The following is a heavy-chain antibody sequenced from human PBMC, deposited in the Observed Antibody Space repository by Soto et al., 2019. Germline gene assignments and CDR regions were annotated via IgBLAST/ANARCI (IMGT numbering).Heavy chain of an antibody. Sequence: VDSLKVSCKGSGDSFTSYWIAWVRQMPGKGLEWMGIIYPGDSDTTYSPSFQGQVTISADKSISTAYLQWSSLKASDTAMYYCVRLSSIAAHYGMDVWGQGTTVTVPS. J-gene: IGHJ6*02. V-gene: IGHV5-51*01. CDR3: VRLSSIAAHYGMDV. CDR1: GDSFTSYW. D-gene: IGHD6-6*01. CDR2: IYPGDSDT.